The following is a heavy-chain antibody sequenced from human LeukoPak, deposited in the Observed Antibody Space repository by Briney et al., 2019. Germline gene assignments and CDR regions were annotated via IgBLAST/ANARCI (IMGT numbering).Heavy chain of an antibody. V-gene: IGHV4-39*01. CDR1: GGSISSSSYY. CDR2: IYYSGST. Sequence: SETLSLTCTVTGGSISSSSYYWGWIRQPPGKGLEWIGSIYYSGSTYYNPSLKSRVTISVDTSKNQFSLKLSSVTAADTAVYYCARHPTINWGSLGYFDYWGQGTLVTVSS. CDR3: ARHPTINWGSLGYFDY. J-gene: IGHJ4*02. D-gene: IGHD7-27*01.